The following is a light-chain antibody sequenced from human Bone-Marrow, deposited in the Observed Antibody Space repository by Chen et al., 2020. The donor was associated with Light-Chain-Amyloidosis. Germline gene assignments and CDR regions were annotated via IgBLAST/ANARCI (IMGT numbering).Light chain of an antibody. V-gene: IGKV1D-13*01. CDR1: QGIGSA. CDR2: AAS. Sequence: AIQLTQSPSSLSAFVGDRVTITCRASQGIGSALAWYQHKPGRTPELLIYAASTLQSGVPSRFSGSGSGTDFTLTISSLQPEDFAGYFCQQFKDYPITFGQGTRLENK. CDR3: QQFKDYPIT. J-gene: IGKJ5*01.